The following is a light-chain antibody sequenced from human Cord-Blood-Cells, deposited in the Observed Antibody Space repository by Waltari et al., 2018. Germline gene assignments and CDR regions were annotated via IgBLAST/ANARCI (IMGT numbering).Light chain of an antibody. J-gene: IGLJ3*02. CDR3: AAWDDSLSGWV. CDR1: SSNIGSNY. V-gene: IGLV1-47*01. CDR2: RNN. Sequence: QSVLTQPPSASGTPGQSVTVSCSGSSSNIGSNYVYWYQQLPGTAPKLLIYRNNRRPSGVPDRFSGSKSGTSASLAISGLRSEDEADYYCAAWDDSLSGWVFGGGTKLTVL.